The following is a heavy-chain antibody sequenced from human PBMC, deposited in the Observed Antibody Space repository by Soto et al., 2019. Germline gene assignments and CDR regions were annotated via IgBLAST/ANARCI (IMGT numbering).Heavy chain of an antibody. V-gene: IGHV3-74*01. J-gene: IGHJ4*02. CDR3: ARGSSTVYVRLDY. D-gene: IGHD6-13*01. CDR2: INSDGSIT. CDR1: GLTFSSNW. Sequence: VGSLRLSCIASGLTFSSNWMHWVRQAPGKGLVWVSRINSDGSITSYADSVKGQFTISRDNAKNEVYLQMNSLRAEDTAVYYCARGSSTVYVRLDYWGKGIPVTVSS.